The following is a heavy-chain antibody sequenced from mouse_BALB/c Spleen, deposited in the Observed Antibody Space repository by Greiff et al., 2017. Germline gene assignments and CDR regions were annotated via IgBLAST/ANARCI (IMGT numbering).Heavy chain of an antibody. J-gene: IGHJ3*01. CDR1: GFAFSSYD. CDR2: ISSGGGST. D-gene: IGHD2-1*01. CDR3: ARRGNYETWFAY. V-gene: IGHV5-12-1*01. Sequence: EVQGVESGGGLVKPGGSLKLSCAASGFAFSSYDMSWVRQTPEKRLEWVAYISSGGGSTYYPDTVKGRFTISRDNAKNTLYLQMSSLKSEDTAMYYCARRGNYETWFAYWGQGTLVTVSA.